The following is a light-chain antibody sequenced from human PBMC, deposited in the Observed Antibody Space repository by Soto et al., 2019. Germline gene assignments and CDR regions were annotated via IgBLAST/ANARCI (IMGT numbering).Light chain of an antibody. CDR3: QQYNSYSWT. V-gene: IGKV1-5*01. CDR2: DTS. Sequence: DIQMTQSPSTLSASVGDRVTITCRASQYISSWLAWYQQKPGEAPKLLIYDTSSLQSGVPSRFSGSGSGTEFTLTVSSLQPDDFATYYCQQYNSYSWTFGQGTTVELK. J-gene: IGKJ1*01. CDR1: QYISSW.